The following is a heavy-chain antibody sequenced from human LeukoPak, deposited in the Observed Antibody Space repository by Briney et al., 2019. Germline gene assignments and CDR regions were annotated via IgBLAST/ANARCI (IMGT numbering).Heavy chain of an antibody. CDR1: GSSISSSGYY. J-gene: IGHJ4*02. Sequence: PSETLSLTCTVSGSSISSSGYYWGWIRQPPGKGLEWIGSVYDSGTTYYNPSLKSRVTVHVDTSKNQFSLRLSSVTAADTADYYCARHGGAAAGLDYCGQGILVTVSS. CDR2: VYDSGTT. D-gene: IGHD6-13*01. V-gene: IGHV4-39*01. CDR3: ARHGGAAAGLDY.